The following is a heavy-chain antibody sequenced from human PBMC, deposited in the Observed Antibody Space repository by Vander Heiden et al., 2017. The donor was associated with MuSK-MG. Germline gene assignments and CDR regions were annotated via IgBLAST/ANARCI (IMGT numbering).Heavy chain of an antibody. CDR2: IYTSGST. CDR3: AREGCSGGSCYSRWFDP. J-gene: IGHJ5*02. V-gene: IGHV4-4*07. Sequence: QVQLQESGPGLVKPSETLSLTCTVSGGSISSYYWSWIRQPAGKGLEWIGRIYTSGSTNYNPSLKSRVTMSVDTSKNQFSLKLSSVTAADTAVYYCAREGCSGGSCYSRWFDPWGQGTLVTVSS. D-gene: IGHD2-15*01. CDR1: GGSISSYY.